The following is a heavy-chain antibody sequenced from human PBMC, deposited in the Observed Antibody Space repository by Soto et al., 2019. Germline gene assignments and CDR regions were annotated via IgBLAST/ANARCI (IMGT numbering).Heavy chain of an antibody. J-gene: IGHJ5*02. Sequence: PSETLSLTCTVSGGSISSYYWSWIRQPPGKGLEWIGYIYYSGSTNYNPSLKSRVTISVDTSKNQFSLKLSSVTAADTAVYYCARVGGRGRLDPWGQGTLVTVSS. D-gene: IGHD3-16*01. V-gene: IGHV4-59*01. CDR1: GGSISSYY. CDR2: IYYSGST. CDR3: ARVGGRGRLDP.